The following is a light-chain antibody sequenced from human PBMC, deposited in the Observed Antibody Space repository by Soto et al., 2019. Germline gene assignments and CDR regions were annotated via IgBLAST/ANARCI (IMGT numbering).Light chain of an antibody. V-gene: IGKV3-20*01. CDR1: QSVSSSY. J-gene: IGKJ5*01. CDR3: QQYGSSPIT. Sequence: EIVLTQSPGTLSLSPRGRATLSCRTSQSVSSSYLAWYQHRPGQAPRLLIYGASSRATGIPDRFSGSGSGTDFTLTISRLEPEDFAVYYCQQYGSSPITFGQGTRLEIK. CDR2: GAS.